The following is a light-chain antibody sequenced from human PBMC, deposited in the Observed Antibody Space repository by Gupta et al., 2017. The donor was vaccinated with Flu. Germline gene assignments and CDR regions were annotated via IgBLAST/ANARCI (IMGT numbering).Light chain of an antibody. CDR3: MQAVQTPFT. Sequence: SSCRSSQSLVHSNGYNYLEWYLQKPGQSPQLLIYLGSNRASGVPDRFSGSGSGTDFKLIISRVEAEDVGVYYCMQAVQTPFTFGPGTKVEIK. CDR1: QSLVHSNGYNY. J-gene: IGKJ3*01. V-gene: IGKV2-28*01. CDR2: LGS.